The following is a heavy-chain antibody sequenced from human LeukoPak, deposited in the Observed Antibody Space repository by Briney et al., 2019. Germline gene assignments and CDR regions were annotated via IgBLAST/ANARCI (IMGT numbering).Heavy chain of an antibody. J-gene: IGHJ4*02. D-gene: IGHD5-12*01. CDR2: INPNSGGT. V-gene: IGHV1-2*04. Sequence: GASVKVSCKASGYTFTGYYMHWVRQAPGQGLEWMGWINPNSGGTNYAQKFQGWVTMTRDTSISTAYMELSRLRSDDTAVYYCARENGNSGYENFDYWGQGTLVVVSS. CDR1: GYTFTGYY. CDR3: ARENGNSGYENFDY.